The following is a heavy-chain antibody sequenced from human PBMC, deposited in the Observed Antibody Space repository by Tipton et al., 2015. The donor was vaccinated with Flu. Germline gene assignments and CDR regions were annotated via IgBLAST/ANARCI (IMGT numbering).Heavy chain of an antibody. V-gene: IGHV3-23*01. Sequence: SLRLSCAASGFTFSSYAMSWVRQAPGKGLEWVSAISGSGGSTYYADSVKGRFTISRDNSKNTLYLQMNSLRAEDTAVYYCAANYRDGYNTAFQHWGQGTLVAVSS. CDR1: GFTFSSYA. CDR3: AANYRDGYNTAFQH. D-gene: IGHD5-24*01. J-gene: IGHJ1*01. CDR2: ISGSGGST.